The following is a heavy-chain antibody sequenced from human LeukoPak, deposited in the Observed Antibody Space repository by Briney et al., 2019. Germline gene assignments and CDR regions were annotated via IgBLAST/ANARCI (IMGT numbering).Heavy chain of an antibody. V-gene: IGHV1-2*06. CDR3: ARTGYSSSWYIVNFDY. D-gene: IGHD6-13*01. Sequence: ASVKVSCKASGYTFTSYYMHWVRQAPGQGLEWMGRINPNSGGTNYAQKFQGRVTMTRDTSISTAYMELSRLRSDDTAVYYCARTGYSSSWYIVNFDYWGQGTLVTVSS. CDR1: GYTFTSYY. CDR2: INPNSGGT. J-gene: IGHJ4*02.